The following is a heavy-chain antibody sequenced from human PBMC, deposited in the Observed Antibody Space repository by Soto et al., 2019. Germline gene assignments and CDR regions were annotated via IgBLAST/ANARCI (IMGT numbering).Heavy chain of an antibody. CDR3: ARHIASQYCSGSGCYGPFDY. CDR2: IYFSGSG. Sequence: SETLSLTCTVSGGSISSYYWSWIRQPPGRGLEYIGYIYFSGSGNYNPSLKSRLTISLDTSKNQFSLQLGSVTAADTAVYNCARHIASQYCSGSGCYGPFDYWGHGTLVTVSS. V-gene: IGHV4-59*01. D-gene: IGHD2-15*01. J-gene: IGHJ4*01. CDR1: GGSISSYY.